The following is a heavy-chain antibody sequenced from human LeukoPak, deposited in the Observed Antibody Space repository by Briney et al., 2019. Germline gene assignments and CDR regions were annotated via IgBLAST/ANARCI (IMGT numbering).Heavy chain of an antibody. V-gene: IGHV3-15*01. CDR1: GFTFSNAW. CDR2: IKSKTDGGTT. D-gene: IGHD2-2*01. J-gene: IGHJ4*02. Sequence: GGSLRLSCAASGFTFSNAWMSWVRQAPGKGLEWVGRIKSKTDGGTTDYAAPVKGRFTISRDDSKNTLYLQMNSLKTEDTAVYYCATPYPREYCSSTTCYFNYWGQGTLVTVSS. CDR3: ATPYPREYCSSTTCYFNY.